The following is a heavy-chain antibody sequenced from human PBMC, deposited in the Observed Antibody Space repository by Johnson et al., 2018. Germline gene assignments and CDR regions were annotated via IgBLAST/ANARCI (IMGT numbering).Heavy chain of an antibody. CDR2: ISSSSSYI. V-gene: IGHV3-21*01. J-gene: IGHJ6*03. CDR1: GFTFSSYS. Sequence: VQLQESGGGLVKPGGSLRLSCAASGFTFSSYSMNWVRQAPGKGLEWVSSISSSSSYIYYADSVKGRFTISRDNSKNTLYLQMNSLRAEDTAVYYSAREGSRASRYYYYYMDVWGKGTTVTVSS. D-gene: IGHD2-15*01. CDR3: AREGSRASRYYYYYMDV.